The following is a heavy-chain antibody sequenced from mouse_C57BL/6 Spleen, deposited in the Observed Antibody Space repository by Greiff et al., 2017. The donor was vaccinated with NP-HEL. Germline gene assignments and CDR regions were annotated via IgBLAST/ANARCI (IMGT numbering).Heavy chain of an antibody. V-gene: IGHV1-15*01. CDR1: GYTFTDYE. CDR2: IDPETGGT. D-gene: IGHD1-1*01. CDR3: TRGGYYGSWFAY. Sequence: QVQLQQSGAELVRPGASVTLSCKASGYTFTDYEMHWVKQTPVHGLEWIGAIDPETGGTAYNQKFKGKAILTADKSSSTAYMELRSLTSEDSAVYYCTRGGYYGSWFAYWGQGTLVTVSA. J-gene: IGHJ3*01.